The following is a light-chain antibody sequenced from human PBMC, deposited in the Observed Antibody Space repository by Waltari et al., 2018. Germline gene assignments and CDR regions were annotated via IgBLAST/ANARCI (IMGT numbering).Light chain of an antibody. V-gene: IGKV1-12*01. CDR2: SAS. Sequence: DIQMTQSPSSVSASVGDRVTITCRASQGISNWLAWYQQKPGKAPNLLVYSASNLQSGVPSRFSGSGSGTDFTHTISSLQPEDFATYYCQQTSTFPVTFGGGTEVEF. CDR1: QGISNW. CDR3: QQTSTFPVT. J-gene: IGKJ4*01.